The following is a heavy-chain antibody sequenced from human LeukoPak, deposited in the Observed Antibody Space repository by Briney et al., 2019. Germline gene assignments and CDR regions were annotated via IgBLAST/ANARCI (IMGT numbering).Heavy chain of an antibody. Sequence: PGGSLRPSCAAPGFTFSTYAMSWVRQAPGKGLEWVSGISGSGDYTYYADSVKGRFTISRDSSKNTLYLQMNSLTAEDTAVYYCAKPSGILLITNPQSWGQGTLVTVSS. V-gene: IGHV3-23*01. D-gene: IGHD1-26*01. J-gene: IGHJ5*02. CDR1: GFTFSTYA. CDR2: ISGSGDYT. CDR3: AKPSGILLITNPQS.